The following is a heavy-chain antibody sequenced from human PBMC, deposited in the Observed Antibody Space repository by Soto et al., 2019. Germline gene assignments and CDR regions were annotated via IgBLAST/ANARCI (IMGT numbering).Heavy chain of an antibody. CDR3: ERKYRRYYGDHYFDH. D-gene: IGHD3-10*01. CDR2: INHSGST. CDR1: GGSFRDYY. Sequence: PSETLSLTCAVSGGSFRDYYWSWIRQPPEKGLEWIGEINHSGSTNYNPSLKSRVAISGDMSKNQFSLNLSSVTAADTAVYYCERKYRRYYGDHYFDHWGQGTLVTVYS. V-gene: IGHV4-34*01. J-gene: IGHJ4*02.